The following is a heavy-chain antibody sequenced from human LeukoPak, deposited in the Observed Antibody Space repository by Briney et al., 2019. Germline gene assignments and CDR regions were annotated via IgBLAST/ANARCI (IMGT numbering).Heavy chain of an antibody. CDR3: TRDLSYAVGAQEIFDY. CDR2: IRSKAYGGTT. J-gene: IGHJ4*02. Sequence: TGGSLRLSCTASGFTFGDYAMSWVRQAPGKGLEWVGFIRSKAYGGTTEYAASVKGRFTISRDDSKSIAYLQMNSLKTEDTAVYYCTRDLSYAVGAQEIFDYWGQGTLVTVSS. CDR1: GFTFGDYA. V-gene: IGHV3-49*04. D-gene: IGHD1-26*01.